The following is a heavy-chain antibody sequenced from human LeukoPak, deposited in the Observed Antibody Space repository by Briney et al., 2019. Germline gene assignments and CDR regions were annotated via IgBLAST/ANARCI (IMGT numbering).Heavy chain of an antibody. D-gene: IGHD3-16*01. CDR2: INPNSGGT. CDR1: VYTFTGYY. J-gene: IGHJ6*02. CDR3: ARDDYDYVWGRYGMDV. Sequence: ASVKVSCKASVYTFTGYYMHWVRQAPGQGLEWMGCINPNSGGTNYAQKFQGRVTMTRDTSISTAYMELSRLRSDDTAVYYCARDDYDYVWGRYGMDVWGQGTTVTVSS. V-gene: IGHV1-2*02.